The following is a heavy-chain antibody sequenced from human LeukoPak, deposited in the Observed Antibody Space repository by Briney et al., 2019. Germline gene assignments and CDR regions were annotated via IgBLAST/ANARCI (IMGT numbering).Heavy chain of an antibody. V-gene: IGHV3-30*02. CDR1: GFTFSSYG. D-gene: IGHD1-26*01. J-gene: IGHJ4*02. CDR3: ARDPSIVGATHC. CDR2: IRYDGSNK. Sequence: QAGGSLRLSCAASGFTFSSYGMHWVRQAPGKGLEWVAFIRYDGSNKYYADSVKGRFTISRDNSKNTLYLQMNSLRAEDTAVYYCARDPSIVGATHCWGQGTLVTVSS.